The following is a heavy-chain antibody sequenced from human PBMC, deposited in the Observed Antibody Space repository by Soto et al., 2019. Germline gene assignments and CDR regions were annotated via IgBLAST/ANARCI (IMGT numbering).Heavy chain of an antibody. CDR3: ARQGYYYDSSGYLGLNWFAP. V-gene: IGHV4-39*01. D-gene: IGHD3-22*01. Sequence: SETLSLTCTVSGVSISSSIYYWCWIRQPPGKGLEWIGSIYYSGSTYYNPSLKSRVTISVDTSKNPFSLKLSSVTAADTAVYYCARQGYYYDSSGYLGLNWFAPWGQGTLVTVSS. CDR2: IYYSGST. CDR1: GVSISSSIYY. J-gene: IGHJ5*02.